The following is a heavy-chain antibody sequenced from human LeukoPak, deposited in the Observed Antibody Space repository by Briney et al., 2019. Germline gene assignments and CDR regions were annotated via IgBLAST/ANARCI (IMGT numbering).Heavy chain of an antibody. V-gene: IGHV3-53*01. Sequence: GGSLRLSCAASGFTVRNYCMSCVRQAPGKWLEWVVVIYGDGSTYYADSVKGRFTISSDNLKNTLSLQMDSLRAADTAMYYCARGSPVASGRYSIYSSWGQGTLVTVSP. CDR3: ARGSPVASGRYSIYSS. J-gene: IGHJ5*02. CDR2: IYGDGST. D-gene: IGHD3-10*01. CDR1: GFTVRNYC.